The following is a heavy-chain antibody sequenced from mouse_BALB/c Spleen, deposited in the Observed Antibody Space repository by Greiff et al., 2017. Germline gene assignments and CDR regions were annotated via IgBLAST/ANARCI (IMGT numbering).Heavy chain of an antibody. Sequence: EVQLQESGTVLARPGASVKMSCKASGYTFTSYWMHWVKQRPGQGLEWIGAIYPGNSDTSYNQKFKGKAKLTAVTSTSTAYMELSSLTNEDSAVYYCTREGAYYYGSSHWYFDVWGAGTTVTVSS. V-gene: IGHV1-5*01. D-gene: IGHD1-1*01. CDR1: GYTFTSYW. CDR2: IYPGNSDT. J-gene: IGHJ1*01. CDR3: TREGAYYYGSSHWYFDV.